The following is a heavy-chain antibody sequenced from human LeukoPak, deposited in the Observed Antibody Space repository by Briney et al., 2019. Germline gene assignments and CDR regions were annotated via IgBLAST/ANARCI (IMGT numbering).Heavy chain of an antibody. CDR2: INHSGST. Sequence: SETLSLTCAVYGGSFSGYYWSWIRQPPGKGLEWIGEINHSGSTNYNPSLKSRVTISVDTSKNQFSLKLSSVTAADTAVYYCARVRDVRGYSYGYGYYYYYMDVWGKGTTVTVSS. J-gene: IGHJ6*03. CDR1: GGSFSGYY. D-gene: IGHD5-18*01. CDR3: ARVRDVRGYSYGYGYYYYYMDV. V-gene: IGHV4-34*01.